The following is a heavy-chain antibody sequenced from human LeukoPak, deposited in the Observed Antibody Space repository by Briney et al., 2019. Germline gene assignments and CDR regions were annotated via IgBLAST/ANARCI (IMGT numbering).Heavy chain of an antibody. D-gene: IGHD3-22*01. V-gene: IGHV3-23*01. J-gene: IGHJ4*02. CDR2: ISGSGGST. Sequence: PGGSLRLSRAASGFTFSSYAMSWVRQAPGKGLEWVSAISGSGGSTYYADSVKGRFTISRDNSKNTLYLQMNSLRAEDTAVYYCAPHIIVVIPLFDYWGQGTLVTVSS. CDR1: GFTFSSYA. CDR3: APHIIVVIPLFDY.